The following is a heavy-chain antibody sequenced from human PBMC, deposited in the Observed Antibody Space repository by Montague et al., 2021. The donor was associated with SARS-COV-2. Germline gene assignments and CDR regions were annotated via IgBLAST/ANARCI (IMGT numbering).Heavy chain of an antibody. Sequence: SETLSLTCSVSSGSIISSGYYWGWIRQPPGKELEWIGNIYYSGTTYYNPSLQSRVTISVDTSKNHLSLRLSSVTAADTAVYFCARGMIRGVTKPFDYWGQGSQVTVSS. V-gene: IGHV4-39*02. D-gene: IGHD3-10*01. CDR2: IYYSGTT. J-gene: IGHJ4*02. CDR3: ARGMIRGVTKPFDY. CDR1: SGSIISSGYY.